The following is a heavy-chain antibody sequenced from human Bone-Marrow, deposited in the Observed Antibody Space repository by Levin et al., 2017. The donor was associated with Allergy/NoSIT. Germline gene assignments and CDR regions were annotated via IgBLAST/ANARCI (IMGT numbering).Heavy chain of an antibody. CDR3: ARDPSGIAAATLGY. J-gene: IGHJ4*02. D-gene: IGHD6-13*01. V-gene: IGHV3-33*01. CDR1: GFTFSSYG. CDR2: IWYDGSNK. Sequence: PGGSLRLSCAASGFTFSSYGMHWVRQAPGKGLEWVAVIWYDGSNKYYADSVKGRFTISRDNSKNTLYLQMNSLRAEDTAVYYCARDPSGIAAATLGYWGQGTLVTVSS.